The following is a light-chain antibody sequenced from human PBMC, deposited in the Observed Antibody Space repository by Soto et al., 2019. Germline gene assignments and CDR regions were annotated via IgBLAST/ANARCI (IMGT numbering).Light chain of an antibody. CDR2: DVN. Sequence: QSALTQPASVSGSPGQSITISCTGTSSDIGAYNYVSWYQQHPGKAPKLIIYDVNNRPSGVSIRFSGSRSGNTASLTISGLQAEAEADYYCISYTGSSTLVFGGGTKLTVL. J-gene: IGLJ2*01. CDR1: SSDIGAYNY. CDR3: ISYTGSSTLV. V-gene: IGLV2-14*03.